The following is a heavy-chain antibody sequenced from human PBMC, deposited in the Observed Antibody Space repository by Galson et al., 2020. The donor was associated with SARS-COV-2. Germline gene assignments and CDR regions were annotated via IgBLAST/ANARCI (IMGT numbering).Heavy chain of an antibody. V-gene: IGHV3-21*01. CDR2: LDTSSTYI. CDR1: GFAFSSNT. J-gene: IGHJ4*02. CDR3: ARSPPASTSGTSIYFDY. Sequence: GGSLRLSCAASGFAFSSNTMNWVRQAPGKGLEWVASLDTSSTYIYHADSLKGRFTISRDNAENSLYLQMNSLRAEDTAVYYCARSPPASTSGTSIYFDYWGQGTQVTVSS. D-gene: IGHD3-10*01.